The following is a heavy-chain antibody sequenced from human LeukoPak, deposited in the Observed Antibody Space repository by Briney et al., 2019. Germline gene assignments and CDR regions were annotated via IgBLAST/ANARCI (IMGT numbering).Heavy chain of an antibody. CDR1: GGSITSNF. J-gene: IGHJ4*02. V-gene: IGHV4-59*08. CDR2: IFDSGNT. Sequence: PSETLSLTCTVSGGSITSNFWSWIRQPPGKGLERIGYIFDSGNTRYNPSLKSRATISRDTSKNQFSLRLNSVTAADTAVYYCARAKPNWNPPDYRGQGTPVTISS. D-gene: IGHD1-1*01. CDR3: ARAKPNWNPPDY.